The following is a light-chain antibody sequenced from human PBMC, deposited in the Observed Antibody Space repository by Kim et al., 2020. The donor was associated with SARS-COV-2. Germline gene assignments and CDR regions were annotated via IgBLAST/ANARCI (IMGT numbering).Light chain of an antibody. Sequence: DIVITQSPDSLAGSLGERATINCKSSQRVLYSSNNKNYLAWYQQKPGQPPKLLIYWASTRESGVPDRFSGSGSGTDFTLTISSLQAEDVAVYYCQQYYSTPYTFGQGTKLEI. CDR3: QQYYSTPYT. CDR2: WAS. V-gene: IGKV4-1*01. CDR1: QRVLYSSNNKNY. J-gene: IGKJ2*01.